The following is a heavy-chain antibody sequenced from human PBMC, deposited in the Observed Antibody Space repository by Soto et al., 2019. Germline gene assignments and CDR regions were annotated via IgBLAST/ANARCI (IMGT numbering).Heavy chain of an antibody. V-gene: IGHV1-69*13. Sequence: SVKVSCKASGGTFSSYRINWVRQAPGQGLEWVGGIVPIYRTADYAQKFQGRVTITADESARTAYLEVRSLKSQDTAVYYCARDSGAKLSSSWGQGTLVTVS. CDR1: GGTFSSYR. CDR2: IVPIYRTA. CDR3: ARDSGAKLSSS. J-gene: IGHJ4*02. D-gene: IGHD6-13*01.